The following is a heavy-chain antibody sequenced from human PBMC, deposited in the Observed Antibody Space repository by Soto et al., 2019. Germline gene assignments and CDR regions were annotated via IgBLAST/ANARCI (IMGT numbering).Heavy chain of an antibody. Sequence: PSETLSLTCTVSGGSISSSSYYWGWIRQPPGKGLEWIGSIYYSGSTYYNPSLKSRVTISVDTPKNQFSLKLSSVTAADTAVYYCASLAARTGRTYHYYYGMDVWGQGTTVTVSS. V-gene: IGHV4-39*01. CDR2: IYYSGST. CDR1: GGSISSSSYY. CDR3: ASLAARTGRTYHYYYGMDV. J-gene: IGHJ6*02. D-gene: IGHD6-6*01.